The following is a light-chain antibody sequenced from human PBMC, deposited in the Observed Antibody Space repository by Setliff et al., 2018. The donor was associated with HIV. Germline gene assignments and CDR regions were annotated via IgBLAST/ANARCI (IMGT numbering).Light chain of an antibody. CDR2: EVD. CDR3: CSYTDLHTRV. V-gene: IGLV2-14*01. Sequence: QSVLTQPASVSGSPGQSITISCTGTSIDVGAYVFVSWYQQQPGRAPRLIIFEVDRRASGVSDRFSGSKSGNTASLSISGLQPEDEADYYCCSYTDLHTRVFGTGTKVTVL. CDR1: SIDVGAYVF. J-gene: IGLJ1*01.